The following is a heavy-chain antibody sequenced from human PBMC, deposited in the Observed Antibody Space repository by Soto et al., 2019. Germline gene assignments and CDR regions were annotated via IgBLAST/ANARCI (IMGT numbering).Heavy chain of an antibody. CDR2: IYYSGST. CDR1: GGSISSGGYY. CDR3: ARAKYSSSWYVAYYFDY. V-gene: IGHV4-31*01. J-gene: IGHJ4*02. Sequence: QVQLQESGPGLVKPSQTLSLTCTVSGGSISSGGYYWSWIRQHPGKGLEWIGYIYYSGSTYYNPSLKRSINISGGTSKNQFSLKLSSVTAADTAVYYCARAKYSSSWYVAYYFDYWGQGTLVTVSS. D-gene: IGHD6-13*01.